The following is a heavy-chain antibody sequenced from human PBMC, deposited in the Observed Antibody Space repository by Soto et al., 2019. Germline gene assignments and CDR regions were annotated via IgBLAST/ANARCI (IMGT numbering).Heavy chain of an antibody. CDR1: GYTFTSYY. D-gene: IGHD3-22*01. Sequence: GSVKVSCKASGYTFTSYYMHWVRQAPGQGLEWMGIINPSGGSTSYAQKFQGRVTMTRDTSTSTVYMELSSLRSEDTAVYYCARGMYYYDSSGYLFDYWGQGTLVTVSS. CDR3: ARGMYYYDSSGYLFDY. V-gene: IGHV1-46*01. J-gene: IGHJ4*02. CDR2: INPSGGST.